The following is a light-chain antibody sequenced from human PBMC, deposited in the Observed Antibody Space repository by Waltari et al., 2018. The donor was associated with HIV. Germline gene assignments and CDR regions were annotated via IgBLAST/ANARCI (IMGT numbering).Light chain of an antibody. J-gene: IGLJ3*02. Sequence: QSVLTQPPSTSGTPGQRVTISCSGSSSNIGSNYIYWYRQVPGTTPKLLMYTNNRRPSGVPDRVSGSRSGTSASLAISGLRSGDEADYYWAAWDDSLNGWVFGGGTKLTVL. CDR2: TNN. V-gene: IGLV1-47*01. CDR1: SSNIGSNY. CDR3: AAWDDSLNGWV.